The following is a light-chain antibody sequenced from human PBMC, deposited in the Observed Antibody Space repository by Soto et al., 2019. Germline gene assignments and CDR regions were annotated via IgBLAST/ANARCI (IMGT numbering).Light chain of an antibody. CDR1: QGISRW. CDR3: QQANSFPLT. J-gene: IGKJ4*01. V-gene: IGKV1-12*01. Sequence: RQMTQSPSSVSASVGDRVTITCRASQGISRWLAWYQQKPGKAPNLLIHTASSLQSGVLSRFSGSGSGTDFTLTISSLQPEDFATYYCQQANSFPLTFGGGTKVEIK. CDR2: TAS.